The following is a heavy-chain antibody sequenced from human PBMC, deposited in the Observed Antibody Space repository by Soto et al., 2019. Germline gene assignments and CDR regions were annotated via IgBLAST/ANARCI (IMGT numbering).Heavy chain of an antibody. D-gene: IGHD1-26*01. CDR2: IYSGGST. V-gene: IGHV3-66*01. CDR3: ARDGPIVGVNYYGMDV. J-gene: IGHJ6*02. CDR1: GFTVSSNY. Sequence: EVQLVESGGGLVQPGGSLRLSCAASGFTVSSNYMSWVRQAPGKGLEWVSVIYSGGSTYYADSVKGRFTISRDNSKNTLYLQMNSLRAEDTAVYYCARDGPIVGVNYYGMDVWGQGTTVTVSS.